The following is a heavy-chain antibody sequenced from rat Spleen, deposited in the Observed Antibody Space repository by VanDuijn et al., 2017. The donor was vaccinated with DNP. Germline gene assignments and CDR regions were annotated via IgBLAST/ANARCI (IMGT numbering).Heavy chain of an antibody. V-gene: IGHV5-27*01. J-gene: IGHJ2*01. CDR3: TREDWVLDY. CDR2: ISTSGIRT. D-gene: IGHD5-1*01. CDR1: GFTFSDYY. Sequence: EVQLVESDGGLVQPGRSLKLSCAASGFTFSDYYMAWVRQAPKKGLEWVATISTSGIRTYYPDSVKGRFTISRDNAKSTLYLQMNSLRSEDTATYYCTREDWVLDYWGQGVMVTVSS.